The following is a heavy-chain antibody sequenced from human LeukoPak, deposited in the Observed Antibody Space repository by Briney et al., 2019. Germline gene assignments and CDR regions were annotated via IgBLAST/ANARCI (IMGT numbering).Heavy chain of an antibody. CDR2: ISSSSSYI. Sequence: GSLRLSCAASGFTFSSYEMNWVRQAPGKGLEWVSSISSSSSYIYYADSVKGRFTISRDSAKNSLYLQMNSLRADDTAVYYCARDLRLWDLDFWGQGTLVTVSS. J-gene: IGHJ4*02. V-gene: IGHV3-21*01. CDR1: GFTFSSYE. CDR3: ARDLRLWDLDF. D-gene: IGHD5-18*01.